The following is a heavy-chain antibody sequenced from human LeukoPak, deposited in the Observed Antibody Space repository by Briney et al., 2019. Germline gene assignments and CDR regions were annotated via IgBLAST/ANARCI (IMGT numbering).Heavy chain of an antibody. CDR3: ARHGLMAYGGPDY. V-gene: IGHV4-59*08. D-gene: IGHD2-8*01. Sequence: SETLSLTCSVSGGSISPDYCSWIRQPPGKGLEWIGYIYYSGSTNYTPSLQSRVTISVDTSKNQFSLKLSSVTAADTAVYYCARHGLMAYGGPDYWGQGTLVTVSS. CDR1: GGSISPDY. CDR2: IYYSGST. J-gene: IGHJ4*02.